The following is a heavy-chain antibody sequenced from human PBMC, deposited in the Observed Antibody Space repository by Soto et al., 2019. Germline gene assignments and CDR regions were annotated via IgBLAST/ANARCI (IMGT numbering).Heavy chain of an antibody. V-gene: IGHV3-7*03. D-gene: IGHD5-12*01. CDR2: IKQDGSEK. CDR3: ARDGDGYNYYYYYGMDV. J-gene: IGHJ6*02. Sequence: GGSLRLSCAASGFTSSSYWMSWVRQAPGKGLEWVANIKQDGSEKYYVDSVKGRFTISRDNAKNSLYLQMNSLRAEDTAVYYCARDGDGYNYYYYYGMDVWGQGTTVTVSS. CDR1: GFTSSSYW.